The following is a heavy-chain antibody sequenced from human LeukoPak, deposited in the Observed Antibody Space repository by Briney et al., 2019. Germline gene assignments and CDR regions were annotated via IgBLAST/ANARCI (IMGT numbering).Heavy chain of an antibody. Sequence: ASVKVSCKASGYTFTSYGITWVRQAPGQGLEWMGWISAYKSAYNGNTHYAQKLQGRVTMTTDTSTNTGYMELRSLRSDDTAVYYCAREYGSGSYTGIDYWGQGTLVTVSS. J-gene: IGHJ4*02. CDR1: GYTFTSYG. D-gene: IGHD3-10*01. CDR2: ISAYKSAYNGNT. V-gene: IGHV1-18*01. CDR3: AREYGSGSYTGIDY.